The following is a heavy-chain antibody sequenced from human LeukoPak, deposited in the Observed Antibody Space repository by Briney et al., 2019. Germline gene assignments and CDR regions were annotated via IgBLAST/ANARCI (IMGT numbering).Heavy chain of an antibody. D-gene: IGHD5-18*01. Sequence: GGSLRLSCAASGFTFDDYGMSWVRQAPGKGLEWVSGINWDGGSTGYVDSVKGRFTISRDNAKNSLYLQMNSLRAEDTALYYCARGGGSYGYKYFDYWGQGTLVTVSS. CDR1: GFTFDDYG. J-gene: IGHJ4*02. CDR2: INWDGGST. CDR3: ARGGGSYGYKYFDY. V-gene: IGHV3-20*04.